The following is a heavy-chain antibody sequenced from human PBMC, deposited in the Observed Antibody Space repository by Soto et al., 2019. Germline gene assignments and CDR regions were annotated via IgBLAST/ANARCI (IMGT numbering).Heavy chain of an antibody. CDR1: GYTFTSYG. Sequence: QVQLVRSGAEVKKPGASVKVSCKASGYTFTSYGISWVRQASGQGLEWMGWINAYNGNTKYAQKLQGRVTMTTDTSTSTGYMELRSLRSDDTAVYYCARAAAVGLFDYWGQGTLATVSS. D-gene: IGHD1-26*01. J-gene: IGHJ4*02. V-gene: IGHV1-18*01. CDR2: INAYNGNT. CDR3: ARAAAVGLFDY.